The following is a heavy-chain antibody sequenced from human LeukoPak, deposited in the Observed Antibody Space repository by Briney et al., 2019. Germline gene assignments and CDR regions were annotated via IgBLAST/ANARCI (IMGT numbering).Heavy chain of an antibody. V-gene: IGHV1-2*02. CDR1: GYTFTGYY. CDR3: ARGRGSGSYVDY. D-gene: IGHD1-26*01. Sequence: GASVKVSCKASGYTFTGYYMHWVRQAPGQGLEWMGWINLNSGDRNYAQKFQGRVTMTRDTSSSTAYMEVSRLRSDDTAVYYCARGRGSGSYVDYWGQGTLVTVSS. CDR2: INLNSGDR. J-gene: IGHJ4*02.